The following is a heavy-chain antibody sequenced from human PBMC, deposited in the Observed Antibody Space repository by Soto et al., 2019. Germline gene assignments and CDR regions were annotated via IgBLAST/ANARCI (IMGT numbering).Heavy chain of an antibody. V-gene: IGHV1-46*01. CDR1: GYTFTSYD. D-gene: IGHD1-26*01. J-gene: IGHJ4*02. Sequence: QVQLVQSGAEVKKPGASVKVSCKASGYTFTSYDMHWVRQAPGQGLEWMGIINSSGGSTSYAQKFQGRVTMTRDTSMNTVYMELSSLRSEDTAVYYCARDLWESPSREVGYWGQGTLVIVSS. CDR2: INSSGGST. CDR3: ARDLWESPSREVGY.